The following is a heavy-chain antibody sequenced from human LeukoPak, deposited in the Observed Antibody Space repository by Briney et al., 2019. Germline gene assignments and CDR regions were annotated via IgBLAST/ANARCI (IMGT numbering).Heavy chain of an antibody. J-gene: IGHJ4*02. D-gene: IGHD3-9*01. Sequence: PGGSLRLSCAASGFTFSNFIMNWVRQAPGKGLEWVSSISSSSSYIYYADSVKGRFTISRDNAKNSLYLQMNSLRAEDTALYYCARDSADNLDWGQGTLVTVSS. CDR1: GFTFSNFI. V-gene: IGHV3-21*01. CDR3: ARDSADNLD. CDR2: ISSSSSYI.